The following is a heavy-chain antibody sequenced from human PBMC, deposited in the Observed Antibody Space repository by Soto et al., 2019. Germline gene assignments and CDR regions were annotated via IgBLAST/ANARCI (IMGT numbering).Heavy chain of an antibody. Sequence: LRLSCAASGFTFDDYAMHWVRQAPGKGLEWVSGVNWNSVKIDYADSVKGRFTISRDNAKNSLYLQMNSLRPEDTAWYYCARDRHYGSGSYPDYWGQGTLVTVSS. D-gene: IGHD3-10*01. V-gene: IGHV3-9*01. CDR1: GFTFDDYA. J-gene: IGHJ4*02. CDR2: VNWNSVKI. CDR3: ARDRHYGSGSYPDY.